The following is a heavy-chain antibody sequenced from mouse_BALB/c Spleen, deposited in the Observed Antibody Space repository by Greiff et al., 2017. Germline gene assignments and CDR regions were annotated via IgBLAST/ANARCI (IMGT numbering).Heavy chain of an antibody. CDR3: ARSRYEAMDY. V-gene: IGHV1-7*01. Sequence: VQLQESGAELAKPGASVKMSCKASGYTFTSYWMHWVKQRPGQGLEWIGYINPSTGYTEYNQKFKDKATLTADKSSSTAYMQLSSLTSEDSAVYYCARSRYEAMDYWGQGTSVTVSS. D-gene: IGHD2-14*01. CDR1: GYTFTSYW. CDR2: INPSTGYT. J-gene: IGHJ4*01.